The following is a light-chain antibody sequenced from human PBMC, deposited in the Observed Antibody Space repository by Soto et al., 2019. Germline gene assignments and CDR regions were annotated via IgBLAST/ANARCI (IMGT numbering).Light chain of an antibody. CDR1: SSDVGGYNY. CDR3: SSYTTSNTRQIV. V-gene: IGLV2-14*01. J-gene: IGLJ1*01. CDR2: DVS. Sequence: QSMLTQPASVSGSTAQSITISCTGTSSDVGGYNYVSWYQQHPGKAPKFMIYDVSNRPSGVSNRFSGSKSGNTASLTISGLQAEDEADYYCSSYTTSNTRQIVFGTGTKVTVL.